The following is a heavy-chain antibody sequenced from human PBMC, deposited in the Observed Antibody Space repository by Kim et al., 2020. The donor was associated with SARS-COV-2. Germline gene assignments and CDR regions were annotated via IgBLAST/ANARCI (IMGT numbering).Heavy chain of an antibody. Sequence: GGSLRLSCAASGFTFSSYDMHWVRQATGKGLEWVSAIGTAGDTYYPGSVKGRFTISRENAKNSLYLQMNSLRAGDTAVYYCARGLGEQQLVPLWFDPWGQEPWSPSPQ. V-gene: IGHV3-13*04. CDR3: ARGLGEQQLVPLWFDP. CDR2: IGTAGDT. D-gene: IGHD6-13*01. J-gene: IGHJ5*02. CDR1: GFTFSSYD.